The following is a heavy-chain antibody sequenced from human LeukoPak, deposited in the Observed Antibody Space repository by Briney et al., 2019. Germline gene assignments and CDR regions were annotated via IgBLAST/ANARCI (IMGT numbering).Heavy chain of an antibody. V-gene: IGHV4-59*08. J-gene: IGHJ4*02. D-gene: IGHD2/OR15-2a*01. Sequence: TSETLSLTCTVSGGSISSYYWSWIRQPPGKGLEWIAYISDIGSINYNPSLKSRVTISLETSKNQFSLKLSSVTAADTAVYYCAGHHPRNTVDFWGQGTLVTVSS. CDR1: GGSISSYY. CDR2: ISDIGSI. CDR3: AGHHPRNTVDF.